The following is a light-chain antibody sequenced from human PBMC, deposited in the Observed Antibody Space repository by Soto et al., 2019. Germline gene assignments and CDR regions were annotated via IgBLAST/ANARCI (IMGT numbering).Light chain of an antibody. Sequence: EFVLTQSPGTLSLSPGERATLSCRASQTVRNNYLAWYQQKPGQDPRLLIYDASSRATGIPDRFSGGGSGTDFTLTIRRLEPEDFAVYYCQQFRSYPLTFGGGTKVELK. V-gene: IGKV3-20*01. J-gene: IGKJ4*01. CDR3: QQFRSYPLT. CDR1: QTVRNNY. CDR2: DAS.